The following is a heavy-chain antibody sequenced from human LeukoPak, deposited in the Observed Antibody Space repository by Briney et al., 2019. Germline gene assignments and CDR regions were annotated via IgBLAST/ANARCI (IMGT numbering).Heavy chain of an antibody. CDR3: ARDGDYYGSGSYSH. CDR2: ISSSGSTI. CDR1: GFTFSSYE. D-gene: IGHD3-10*01. J-gene: IGHJ4*02. Sequence: PGGSLRLSCAASGFTFSSYEMNWVRQAPGKGLEWVSYISSSGSTIYYADSVKGRFTISRDNAKNSLYLQMNSLRAEDTAVYYCARDGDYYGSGSYSHWGQGTLVTVSS. V-gene: IGHV3-48*03.